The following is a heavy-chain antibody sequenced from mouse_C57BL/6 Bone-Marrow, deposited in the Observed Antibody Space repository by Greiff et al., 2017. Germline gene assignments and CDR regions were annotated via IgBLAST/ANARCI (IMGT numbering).Heavy chain of an antibody. Sequence: LVESGAELVRPGTSVKVSCKASGYAFTSYLIEWVKQRPGQSLEWIGVINPGSGGTNYNEKFKGKATLTADKSSSTAYMQLSSLTSEDAAVYFCARGAGGYWGQGTTLTVAA. V-gene: IGHV1-54*01. D-gene: IGHD6-1*01. CDR1: GYAFTSYL. CDR3: ARGAGGY. CDR2: INPGSGGT. J-gene: IGHJ2*01.